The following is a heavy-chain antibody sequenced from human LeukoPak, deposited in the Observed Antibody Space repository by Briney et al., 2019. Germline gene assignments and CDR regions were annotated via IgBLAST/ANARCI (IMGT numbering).Heavy chain of an antibody. CDR2: INVEGTRT. V-gene: IGHV3-74*01. D-gene: IGHD4-11*01. J-gene: IGHJ5*02. CDR3: ARSMGGSNDL. CDR1: GFTFSNYW. Sequence: GGSLRLSCAGSGFTFSNYWAHWVRQAPGKGLVWVSRINVEGTRTDYADSVRGRFTISRDNAKNTLYLQMNSLTAEDTAIYYCARSMGGSNDLWGQGTLVSVSS.